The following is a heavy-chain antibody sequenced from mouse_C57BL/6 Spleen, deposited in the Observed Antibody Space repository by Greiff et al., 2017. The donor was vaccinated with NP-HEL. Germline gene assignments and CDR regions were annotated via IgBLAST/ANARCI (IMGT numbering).Heavy chain of an antibody. CDR1: GFTFSDYG. Sequence: EVQGVESGGGLVKPGGSLKLSCAASGFTFSDYGMHWVRQAPEKGLEWVAYISSGSSTIYYADPVKGRFTISRDNAKNTLFLQMTSLRSEDTAMYYCARNYYGSRRDFDYWGQGTTLTVSS. CDR2: ISSGSSTI. V-gene: IGHV5-17*01. J-gene: IGHJ2*01. D-gene: IGHD1-1*01. CDR3: ARNYYGSRRDFDY.